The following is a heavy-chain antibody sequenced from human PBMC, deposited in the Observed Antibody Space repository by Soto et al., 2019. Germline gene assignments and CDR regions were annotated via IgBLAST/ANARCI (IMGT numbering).Heavy chain of an antibody. D-gene: IGHD3-3*01. CDR1: GDSISRSNW. Sequence: QVQLQESGPGLVKPSGTLSLTCAVFGDSISRSNWWSWVRQPPEKGLEWIGEISNIGTTAYNPSLKSRVSLSLDMSKNQFSLNLSSVTAADTAVYYCARAGYFTPGVDFWGQGALVTVSS. CDR2: ISNIGTT. J-gene: IGHJ4*02. CDR3: ARAGYFTPGVDF. V-gene: IGHV4-4*02.